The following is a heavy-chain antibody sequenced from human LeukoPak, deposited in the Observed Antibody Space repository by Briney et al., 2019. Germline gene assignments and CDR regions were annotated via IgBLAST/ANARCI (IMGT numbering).Heavy chain of an antibody. D-gene: IGHD2-2*01. CDR3: ARGKVYCSSTSCDNYFDY. V-gene: IGHV1-8*01. CDR1: GYTFTSYD. J-gene: IGHJ4*02. Sequence: GASVKVSCKASGYTFTSYDINWVRQATGQGLEWMGWMNPNSGNTGYAQKFQGRVTMTRNTSISTAYMELSSLRSEDTAVYYCARGKVYCSSTSCDNYFDYWGQGTLVTVSS. CDR2: MNPNSGNT.